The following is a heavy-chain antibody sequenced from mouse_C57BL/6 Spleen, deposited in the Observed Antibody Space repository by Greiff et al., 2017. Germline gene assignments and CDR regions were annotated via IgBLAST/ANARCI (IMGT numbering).Heavy chain of an antibody. CDR2: IYPGSGST. CDR1: GYTFTSYW. J-gene: IGHJ1*03. D-gene: IGHD4-1*01. Sequence: VQLQQPGAELVKPGASVKMSCKASGYTFTSYWITWVKQRPGQGLEWIGDIYPGSGSTNYNEKFKSKATLTVDTSSSTAYMQLSSLTSEDSAVYYCAREPNFYWYFDVWGTGTTVTVSS. V-gene: IGHV1-55*01. CDR3: AREPNFYWYFDV.